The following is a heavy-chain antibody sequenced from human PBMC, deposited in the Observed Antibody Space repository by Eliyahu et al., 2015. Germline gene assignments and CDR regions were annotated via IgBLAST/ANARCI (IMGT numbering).Heavy chain of an antibody. D-gene: IGHD3-3*01. V-gene: IGHV3-7*01. CDR1: GFTFXNFW. J-gene: IGHJ4*02. Sequence: EVQLVEPGGGLVQPGGSLRLSCAAXGFTFXNFWMGWVRQAPGKGPGWVANVKPXGSEQXYXDSVKGRFTISRDNARNSMNLQMNSLRAEDTAVYYCARAGSPDFWSGYQDYWGQGTLVTVSS. CDR2: VKPXGSEQ. CDR3: ARAGSPDFWSGYQDY.